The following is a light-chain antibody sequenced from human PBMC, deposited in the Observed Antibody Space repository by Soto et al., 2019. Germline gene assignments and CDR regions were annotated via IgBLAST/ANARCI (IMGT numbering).Light chain of an antibody. Sequence: DIQMTQSPSTLSASVGDRVTITCRASQSIDRWLAWYQQRPGKAPELLLYDASILQGGVPSRFSGSGSGTEYTLSISSLQPGDFATYYCQQYNTYWTFGQGTKVEMK. CDR2: DAS. CDR3: QQYNTYWT. CDR1: QSIDRW. J-gene: IGKJ1*01. V-gene: IGKV1-5*01.